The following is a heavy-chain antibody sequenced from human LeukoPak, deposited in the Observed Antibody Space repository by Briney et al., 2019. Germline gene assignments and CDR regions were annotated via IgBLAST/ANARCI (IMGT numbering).Heavy chain of an antibody. V-gene: IGHV3-21*01. CDR1: GFTFSSYS. CDR2: ISSSSSYI. Sequence: GGSLRLSCAASGFTFSSYSMNWVRQAPGKGLEWVSSISSSSSYIYYADSVKGRFTISRDNAKNSLYLQMNSPRAEDTAVYYCARKSIAARHIDYWGQGTLVTVSS. D-gene: IGHD6-6*01. CDR3: ARKSIAARHIDY. J-gene: IGHJ4*02.